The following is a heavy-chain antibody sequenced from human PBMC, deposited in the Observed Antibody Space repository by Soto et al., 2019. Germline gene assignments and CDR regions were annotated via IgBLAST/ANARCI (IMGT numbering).Heavy chain of an antibody. V-gene: IGHV1-46*01. CDR1: GYSFTNFY. D-gene: IGHD3-22*01. CDR2: INPSTTST. CDR3: ARDPADSSGYYFDN. J-gene: IGHJ4*02. Sequence: ASVKVSCKASGYSFTNFYVHWVRQAPGQGLEWMGIINPSTTSTVNAQKFQGRITMTRDTSTSTVYMELRSLRSDDTAVYYCARDPADSSGYYFDNWGQGTLVTVS.